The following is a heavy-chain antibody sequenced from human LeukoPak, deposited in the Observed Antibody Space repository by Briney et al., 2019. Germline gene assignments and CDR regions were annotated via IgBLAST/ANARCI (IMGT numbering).Heavy chain of an antibody. D-gene: IGHD2-2*01. J-gene: IGHJ4*02. CDR1: GFTFSSYS. V-gene: IGHV3-21*01. CDR2: ISSSSSYI. CDR3: ARAGIVVVPAAIDY. Sequence: GGSLRLSCAASGFTFSSYSMNWVRQAPGKGLEWVSSISSSSSYIYYAGSVKGRFTISRDNAKNSLYLQMNSLRAEDTAVYYCARAGIVVVPAAIDYWGQGTPVTVSS.